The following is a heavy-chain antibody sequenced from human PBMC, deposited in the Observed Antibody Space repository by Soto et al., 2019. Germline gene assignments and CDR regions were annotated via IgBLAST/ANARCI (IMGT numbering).Heavy chain of an antibody. CDR1: GFTFSSFA. Sequence: QVQLVESGGGVVQPGRSLRLSCAASGFTFSSFAMHWVRQAPGKGLEWGAVMSSDGSNKYYADSVKGRFTISRDNSKNTLYLQMSSLRAEDTAVYYCARDGGSGSYYQCEYFQHWGHGTLVTVSS. J-gene: IGHJ1*01. D-gene: IGHD1-26*01. V-gene: IGHV3-30-3*01. CDR3: ARDGGSGSYYQCEYFQH. CDR2: MSSDGSNK.